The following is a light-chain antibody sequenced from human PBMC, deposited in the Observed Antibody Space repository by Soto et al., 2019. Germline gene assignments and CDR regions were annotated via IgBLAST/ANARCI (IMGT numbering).Light chain of an antibody. CDR2: KAS. CDR1: ESISDW. V-gene: IGKV1-5*03. CDR3: KQNSTSSFS. J-gene: IGKJ5*01. Sequence: IQMTQSPSTLSASVGDRVTFTCRASESISDWLVWYHQKPGKAPKLLIYKASRLESGVPSRFSGRALGTKFTLTITSVQPDDFGNYYCKQNSTSSFSFGLGTRLEIK.